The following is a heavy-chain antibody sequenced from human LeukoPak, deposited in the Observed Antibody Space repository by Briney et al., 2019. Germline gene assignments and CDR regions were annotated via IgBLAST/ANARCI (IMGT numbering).Heavy chain of an antibody. Sequence: PSGTLSLTGGVSGGSVINTNWWTWVRQPPGKGLEWIVEVHLDGRTNYNPSLESRLTMSVDVSENQVSLKLTSVTAADTAVYYCAREGGFYRPLDYSGQGTLVTVSS. CDR3: AREGGFYRPLDY. CDR2: VHLDGRT. J-gene: IGHJ4*02. V-gene: IGHV4-4*02. D-gene: IGHD3-3*01. CDR1: GGSVINTNW.